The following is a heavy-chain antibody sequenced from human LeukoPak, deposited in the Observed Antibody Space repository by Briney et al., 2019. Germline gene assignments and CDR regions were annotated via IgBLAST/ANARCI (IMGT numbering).Heavy chain of an antibody. V-gene: IGHV3-30*03. CDR2: ISYDGSNK. J-gene: IGHJ4*02. D-gene: IGHD6-19*01. CDR1: GFTFSSYG. CDR3: ARGDSSGYYYFEY. Sequence: GGSLRLSCAASGFTFSSYGMHWVRQAPGKGLEWVAVISYDGSNKYYADPVKGRFTISRDNSKNTLYLQMNSLRAEDTAVYYCARGDSSGYYYFEYWGQGTLVIVSS.